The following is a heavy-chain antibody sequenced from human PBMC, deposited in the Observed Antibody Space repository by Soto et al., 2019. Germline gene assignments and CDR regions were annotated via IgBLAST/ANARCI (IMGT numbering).Heavy chain of an antibody. CDR3: AKTFGTPFYFEY. D-gene: IGHD3-16*01. J-gene: IGHJ4*02. CDR1: GFTFSTFA. CDR2: ISGSADST. V-gene: IGHV3-23*01. Sequence: GGSLRLSCVASGFTFSTFAMSWVRQAPGKGLEWVSAISGSADSTYYADSVKGRVTISRDNSKNTLYLQMDSLRAEDTARYYCAKTFGTPFYFEYWGRGSLVTVSS.